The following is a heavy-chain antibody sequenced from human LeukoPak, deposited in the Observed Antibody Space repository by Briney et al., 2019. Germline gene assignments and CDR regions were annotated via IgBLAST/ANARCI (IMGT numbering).Heavy chain of an antibody. D-gene: IGHD1-26*01. J-gene: IGHJ5*02. CDR1: GFTFDDYA. V-gene: IGHV3-9*01. CDR3: ARDFLVVGAIRGWFDP. Sequence: GGSLRLSCAASGFTFDDYAMHWVRQAPGKGLEWVSGISWNSGSIGYADSVKGRFTISRDNAKNSLYLQMNSLRAEDTAVYYCARDFLVVGAIRGWFDPWGQGTLVTVSS. CDR2: ISWNSGSI.